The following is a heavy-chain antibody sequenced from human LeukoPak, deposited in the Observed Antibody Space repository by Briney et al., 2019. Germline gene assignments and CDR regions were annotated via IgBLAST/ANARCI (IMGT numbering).Heavy chain of an antibody. Sequence: SETLSLTCTVSGYSISSGYYWGWIRQPPGKGLEWIGSIYHSGSTYYNPSLKSRVTISVDTSKNQFSLKRSSVTAADTAVYYCARVLSCGGDCYPNWFDPWGQGTLVTVS. CDR1: GYSISSGYY. CDR2: IYHSGST. D-gene: IGHD2-21*01. V-gene: IGHV4-38-2*02. CDR3: ARVLSCGGDCYPNWFDP. J-gene: IGHJ5*02.